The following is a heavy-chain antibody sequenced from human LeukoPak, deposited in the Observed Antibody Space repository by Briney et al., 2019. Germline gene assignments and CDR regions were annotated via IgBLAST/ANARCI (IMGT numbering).Heavy chain of an antibody. CDR2: ISSSGSTI. D-gene: IGHD6-13*01. Sequence: GGSLRLSCAASGFTFSDYYMSWIRQAPGKGLEWVSYISSSGSTIYYADSVKGRFTISRDNAKNSLYLQMNSLRAEDTAVYYCARGFEQQSYYYYYGMDVWGQGTTVTVSS. V-gene: IGHV3-11*01. CDR3: ARGFEQQSYYYYYGMDV. CDR1: GFTFSDYY. J-gene: IGHJ6*02.